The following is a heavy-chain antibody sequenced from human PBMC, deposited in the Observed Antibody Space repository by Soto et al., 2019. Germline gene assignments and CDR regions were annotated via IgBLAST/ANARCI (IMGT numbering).Heavy chain of an antibody. D-gene: IGHD3-22*01. CDR2: IYHSGST. CDR1: GGSIRSNNW. Sequence: TMSLTCTVSGGSIRSNNWWSWVRKPPGKGLEWIGEIYHSGSTNYNPSLKSRVIISVDTSKNQFSLRLSSVTAADTAVYYSARRPITYYYDSSGYSGLDYWGQGTLVTVSS. CDR3: ARRPITYYYDSSGYSGLDY. J-gene: IGHJ4*02. V-gene: IGHV4-4*02.